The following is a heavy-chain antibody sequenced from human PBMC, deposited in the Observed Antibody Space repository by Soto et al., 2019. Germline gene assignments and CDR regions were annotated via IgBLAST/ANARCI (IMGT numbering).Heavy chain of an antibody. V-gene: IGHV6-1*01. CDR1: GDSVSSNSAG. CDR3: ARGSWDDVSGHYYMDV. CDR2: TYYKSKWYY. J-gene: IGHJ6*03. Sequence: QVQLQQSSPGLVKPSQALSLTCDISGDSVSSNSAGWNWIRQTPSRGLEWPGRTYYKSKWYYTYAASVKSRITVSPDTSKNQFSLQLTSVTPEDTAVYYCARGSWDDVSGHYYMDVWDKGTTVTVSS. D-gene: IGHD1-1*01.